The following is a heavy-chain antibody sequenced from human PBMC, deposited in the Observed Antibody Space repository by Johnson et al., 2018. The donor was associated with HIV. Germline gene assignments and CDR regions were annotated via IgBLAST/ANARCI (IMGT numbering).Heavy chain of an antibody. V-gene: IGHV3-11*04. CDR2: ISSSGTTI. CDR1: GFTFSDYY. Sequence: QVQLVESGGGVVQPGGSLRLSCAASGFTFSDYYMGWIRQAPGKGLEWVSYISSSGTTIYSADSVQGRFTTSRDNAKKSLSLQMNSLRAEDTAVYYCALGGSWYAFDIWGQGTMVTVSS. CDR3: ALGGSWYAFDI. J-gene: IGHJ3*02. D-gene: IGHD2-15*01.